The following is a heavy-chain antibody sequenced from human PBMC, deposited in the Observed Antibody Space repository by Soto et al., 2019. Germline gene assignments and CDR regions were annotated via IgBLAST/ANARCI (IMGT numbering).Heavy chain of an antibody. CDR1: GFTFSSYG. J-gene: IGHJ4*02. CDR2: ISYDGSNK. D-gene: IGHD6-6*01. Sequence: GGSLRLSCAASGFTFSSYGMHWVRQAPGKGLEWVAVISYDGSNKYYADSVKGRFTISRDNSKNTLYLQMNSLRAEDTAVYYCAKDLDSSSLGYWGQGTLVTVSS. CDR3: AKDLDSSSLGY. V-gene: IGHV3-30*18.